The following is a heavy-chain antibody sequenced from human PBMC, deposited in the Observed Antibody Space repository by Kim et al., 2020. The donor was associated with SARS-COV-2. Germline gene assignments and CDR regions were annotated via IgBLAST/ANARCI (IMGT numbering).Heavy chain of an antibody. CDR2: ISYDGSNK. CDR3: ASQFSGSRTSLDY. CDR1: GFTFSSYG. D-gene: IGHD1-26*01. J-gene: IGHJ4*02. V-gene: IGHV3-30*03. Sequence: GGSLRLSCAASGFTFSSYGMHWVRQAPGKGLEWVAVISYDGSNKYYADSVKGRFTISRDNSKNTLYLQMNSLRAEDTAVYYCASQFSGSRTSLDYWGQGTLVTVSS.